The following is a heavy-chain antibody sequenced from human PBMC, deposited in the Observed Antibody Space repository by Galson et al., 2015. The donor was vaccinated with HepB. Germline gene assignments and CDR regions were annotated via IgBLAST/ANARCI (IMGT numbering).Heavy chain of an antibody. CDR1: GGTFSGYA. V-gene: IGHV1-69*13. CDR2: IIPIFGTA. CDR3: ARYNTATLRYNYYYGMDV. D-gene: IGHD5-18*01. Sequence: SVKVSCKASGGTFSGYAISWVRQAPGQGLEWMGGIIPIFGTANYAQKFQGRVTITADESTSTAYMDLSSLRPVDTAMYYCARYNTATLRYNYYYGMDVWGQGTTVIVSS. J-gene: IGHJ6*02.